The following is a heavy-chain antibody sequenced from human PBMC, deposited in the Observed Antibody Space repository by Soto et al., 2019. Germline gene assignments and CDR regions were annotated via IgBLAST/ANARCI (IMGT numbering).Heavy chain of an antibody. J-gene: IGHJ6*03. D-gene: IGHD2-8*01. CDR2: ITPSGGNT. CDR1: GFSFSTYA. V-gene: IGHV3-23*01. CDR3: AGRYCPNGVCYTNYYYYMDI. Sequence: EVQLLESGGGLVQPGGSLRLSCAASGFSFSTYAMTWVRQAPGKGLEWVSTITPSGGNTYYADSVKVRFTITWDNSENTLYLHMNSLRAEDTAVYYCAGRYCPNGVCYTNYYYYMDIWGEGTTVTVSS.